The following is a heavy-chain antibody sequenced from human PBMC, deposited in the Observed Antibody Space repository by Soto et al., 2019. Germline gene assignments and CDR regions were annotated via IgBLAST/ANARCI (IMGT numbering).Heavy chain of an antibody. CDR1: GGSVNSGTFY. CDR3: AGGLNGVTRTYDY. V-gene: IGHV4-31*03. D-gene: IGHD2-8*01. J-gene: IGHJ4*02. CDR2: FDSAGST. Sequence: QVQLQEPGPGLVKPSQTLSLTCTVSGGSVNSGTFYWHWLRQYPGKGLVWIGYFDSAGSTYYNPSLLRRVSNSEDSAKDRLSLRLRSVTASGTAVYYCAGGLNGVTRTYDYWGQGAMVTVSS.